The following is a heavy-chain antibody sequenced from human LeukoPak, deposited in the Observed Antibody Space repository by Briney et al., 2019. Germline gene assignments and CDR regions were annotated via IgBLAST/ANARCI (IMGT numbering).Heavy chain of an antibody. CDR1: GFTFSSHG. V-gene: IGHV3-23*01. CDR3: ARVTYGSGTYGAFDY. J-gene: IGHJ4*02. D-gene: IGHD3-10*01. Sequence: AGETLRLSCAASGFTFSSHGMSWVRQAPGKGLEWVSTISGSGDNTYYADSVKGRFTISRDNSKNTLYLQMNSLRAEDTAVYYCARVTYGSGTYGAFDYWGQGTLVTVSS. CDR2: ISGSGDNT.